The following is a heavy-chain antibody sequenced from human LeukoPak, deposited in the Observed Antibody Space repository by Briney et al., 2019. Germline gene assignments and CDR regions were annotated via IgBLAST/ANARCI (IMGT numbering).Heavy chain of an antibody. CDR3: ARPAGYSSGWSDFDY. CDR1: GYTFTSYG. J-gene: IGHJ4*02. CDR2: ISAYNGNT. D-gene: IGHD6-19*01. Sequence: ASVKVSCKASGYTFTSYGISWVRQAPGQGLKWMGWISAYNGNTNYAQKLQGRVTMTTDTSTSTAYMELRSLRSDDTAVYYCARPAGYSSGWSDFDYWGQGTLVTVSS. V-gene: IGHV1-18*01.